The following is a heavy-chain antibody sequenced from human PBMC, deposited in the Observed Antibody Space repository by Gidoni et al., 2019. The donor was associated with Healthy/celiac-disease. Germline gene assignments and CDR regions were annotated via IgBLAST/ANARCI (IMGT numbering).Heavy chain of an antibody. Sequence: QVQLVESGGGVVQPGRSLRLSCAASGFTFSSYGMHWVRQAPGKGLEWVAVIWYDGSNKYYADSVKGRFTISRDNSKNTLYLQMNSLRAEDTAVYYCARDQDGGYGMDVWGQGTTVTVSS. V-gene: IGHV3-33*01. CDR1: GFTFSSYG. J-gene: IGHJ6*02. CDR2: IWYDGSNK. CDR3: ARDQDGGYGMDV. D-gene: IGHD6-6*01.